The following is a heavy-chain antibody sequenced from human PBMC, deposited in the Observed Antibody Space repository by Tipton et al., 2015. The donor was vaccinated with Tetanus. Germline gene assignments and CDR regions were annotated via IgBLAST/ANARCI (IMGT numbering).Heavy chain of an antibody. CDR2: IYYSGST. Sequence: TLSLTCTVSGGSISGYYWSWIRQSPGKGLEWIGYIYYSGSTNYNPSLKSRVTTSVDTSKNQFSLKLSSVTAADTAVYYCATSKGGAARPRFDYWGQGTLVTVSS. J-gene: IGHJ4*02. CDR1: GGSISGYY. V-gene: IGHV4-59*01. D-gene: IGHD6-6*01. CDR3: ATSKGGAARPRFDY.